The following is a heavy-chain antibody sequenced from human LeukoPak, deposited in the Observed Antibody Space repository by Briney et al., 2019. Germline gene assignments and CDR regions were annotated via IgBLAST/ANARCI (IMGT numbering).Heavy chain of an antibody. CDR2: IGAYNGNT. D-gene: IGHD3-10*01. CDR1: GYTFTSYG. J-gene: IGHJ4*02. CDR3: ARGLFDYYGSGSYYNYFDY. V-gene: IGHV1-18*01. Sequence: ASVKVSCKASGYTFTSYGISWVRQAPGQGLEWMGWIGAYNGNTNYAQKLQGRVTMTTGTSTSTAYMELRSLRSDDTAVCYCARGLFDYYGSGSYYNYFDYWGQGTLVTVSS.